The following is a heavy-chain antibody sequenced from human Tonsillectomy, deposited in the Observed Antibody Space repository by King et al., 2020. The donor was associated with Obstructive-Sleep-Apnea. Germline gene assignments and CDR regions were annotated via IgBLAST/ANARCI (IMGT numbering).Heavy chain of an antibody. D-gene: IGHD3-22*01. CDR2: INAGNGNP. J-gene: IGHJ4*02. Sequence: QLVQSGAEVKKPGASVKVSCKASGYMFTSYAMHLVRQAPGQRLEWMGWINAGNGNPNYSQNFSGRVTITRDTASSTVYMELSSLRSEDTAQYYCARDYYDSSGYHYYFDYWGQGSLVSVSS. CDR3: ARDYYDSSGYHYYFDY. V-gene: IGHV1-3*01. CDR1: GYMFTSYA.